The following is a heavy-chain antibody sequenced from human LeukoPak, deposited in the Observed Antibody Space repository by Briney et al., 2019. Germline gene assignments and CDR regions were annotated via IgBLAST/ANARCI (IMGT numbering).Heavy chain of an antibody. D-gene: IGHD4-17*01. CDR1: GFTFSSYW. CDR3: ARGSTTVTTKDWFDP. Sequence: GGSLRLSCAASGFTFSSYWMHWVRQVPGKGLVWVARINTYGTSTTYGDSVEGRFAISRDNAKNTLDLEMNSLRDDDTAVYYCARGSTTVTTKDWFDPWGQGTQVTASS. CDR2: INTYGTST. J-gene: IGHJ5*02. V-gene: IGHV3-74*03.